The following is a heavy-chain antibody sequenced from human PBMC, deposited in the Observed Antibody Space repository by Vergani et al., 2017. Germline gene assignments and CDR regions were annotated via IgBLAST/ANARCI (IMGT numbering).Heavy chain of an antibody. Sequence: EVQLVQSGAEVKKPGESLKISCKGSGYSFTSYWIAWVPKIPGKGLDWMGIIYLGDSDTRYSPSFQGQVTISADKSISTAYLQWSSLKASDTAMYYCARHKGSSWYLYYYMDVWGKGTTVTVSS. V-gene: IGHV5-51*01. D-gene: IGHD6-13*01. J-gene: IGHJ6*03. CDR3: ARHKGSSWYLYYYMDV. CDR1: GYSFTSYW. CDR2: IYLGDSDT.